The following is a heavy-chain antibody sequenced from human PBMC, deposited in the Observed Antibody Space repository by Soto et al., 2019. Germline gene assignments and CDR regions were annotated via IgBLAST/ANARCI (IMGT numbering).Heavy chain of an antibody. V-gene: IGHV3-30-3*02. J-gene: IGHJ4*01. CDR3: AKHVVDRVIAY. CDR2: ISYGGGT. CDR1: EFTFSSYA. D-gene: IGHD3-16*02. Sequence: RHSCAVSEFTFSSYAMHRVRQAPGKGLEWVAVISYGGGTYYADSVKGRFTISRDNSMNTLYLQMNSLRAEDTALYYCAKHVVDRVIAYWGQGTLVTVS.